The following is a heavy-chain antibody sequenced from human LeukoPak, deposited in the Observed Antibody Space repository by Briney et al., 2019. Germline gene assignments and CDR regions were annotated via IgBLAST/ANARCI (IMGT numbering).Heavy chain of an antibody. CDR2: IYYSGST. J-gene: IGHJ4*02. V-gene: IGHV4-59*08. Sequence: SETLSLTCTVSGGSISSYYWSWIRQPPGKGLEWIGYIYYSGSTNYNPSLKSRVTISVDTSKNQFSLKLSSMTAADTAVHYCASYTPSRDYFDYWGQGTLVTVSS. CDR3: ASYTPSRDYFDY. CDR1: GGSISSYY. D-gene: IGHD4-4*01.